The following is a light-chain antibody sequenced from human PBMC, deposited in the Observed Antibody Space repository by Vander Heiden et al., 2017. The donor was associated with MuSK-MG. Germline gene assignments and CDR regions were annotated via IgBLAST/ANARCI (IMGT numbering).Light chain of an antibody. V-gene: IGLV2-23*02. CDR3: CSYASSARDV. CDR1: NTDVGSHNL. CDR2: EVS. Sequence: QSALTQPASASGSPGQSFTIACTRSNTDVGSHNLVSCYQHHPSTAPQVMIYEVSKRPSGVSNRFSGSKSGNTASLTISGLQDEDEADYFCCSYASSARDVFGTGTKVTVL. J-gene: IGLJ1*01.